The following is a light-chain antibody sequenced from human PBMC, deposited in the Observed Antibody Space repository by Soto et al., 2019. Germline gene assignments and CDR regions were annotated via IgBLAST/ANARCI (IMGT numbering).Light chain of an antibody. Sequence: SYELTQPLSVSVALGQKATITCGGDNIGGRNVHWYQLNPGQAPVLVIYRDTNRPSGIPERFSGSNSGNTATLAISGVQAGDDADYYCQVWDRSTVVFGGGTKLTVL. J-gene: IGLJ3*02. CDR3: QVWDRSTVV. CDR2: RDT. CDR1: NIGGRN. V-gene: IGLV3-9*01.